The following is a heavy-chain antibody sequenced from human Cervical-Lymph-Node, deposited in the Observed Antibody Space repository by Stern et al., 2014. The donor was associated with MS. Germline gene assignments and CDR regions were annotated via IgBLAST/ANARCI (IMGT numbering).Heavy chain of an antibody. V-gene: IGHV3-73*01. D-gene: IGHD4-17*01. CDR1: GFTFGGSA. J-gene: IGHJ4*02. CDR2: IRSKAGNYAT. CDR3: TRPPYGDYRDY. Sequence: EVQLVESGGGLVQPGGSLRLSCAASGFTFGGSALHWVRQASGKGLEWVGRIRSKAGNYATTYDASVKGRFIISRDDSKNIMYLQMNSLKTEDTAVYYCTRPPYGDYRDYWGQGIQVTVSS.